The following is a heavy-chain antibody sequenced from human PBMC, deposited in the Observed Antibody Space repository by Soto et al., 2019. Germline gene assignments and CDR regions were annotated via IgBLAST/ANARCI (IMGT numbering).Heavy chain of an antibody. J-gene: IGHJ4*02. CDR1: VFPFGANA. Sequence: GGSMRLSCVVSVFPFGANAMSWVRQAPGKGLEWVSGLSNTGRRTSYADSVKGRFNISRDNSENTVYLQMNSLRVEDTAVYYCATEMGATQGPFDNWGQGTLVTVSS. CDR3: ATEMGATQGPFDN. D-gene: IGHD1-26*01. CDR2: LSNTGRRT. V-gene: IGHV3-23*01.